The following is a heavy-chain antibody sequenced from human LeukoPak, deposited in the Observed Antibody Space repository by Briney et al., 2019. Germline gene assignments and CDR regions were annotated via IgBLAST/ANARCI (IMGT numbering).Heavy chain of an antibody. Sequence: GGSLRLSCAASGFTFSDHYMDWVRQAPGKGLEWVGRTRNKGNSYSTQYAASVEGRFTISRDDSKNSLYLQMNSLTTEDTAVYYCATSGSYYSRRDYYYYMDVWGKGTTVTISS. CDR2: TRNKGNSYST. CDR3: ATSGSYYSRRDYYYYMDV. J-gene: IGHJ6*03. V-gene: IGHV3-72*01. CDR1: GFTFSDHY. D-gene: IGHD1-26*01.